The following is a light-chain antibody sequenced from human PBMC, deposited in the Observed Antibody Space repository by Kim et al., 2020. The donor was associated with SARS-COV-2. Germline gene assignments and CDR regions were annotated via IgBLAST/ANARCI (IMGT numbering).Light chain of an antibody. CDR1: KN. CDR2: RDT. CDR3: QVWDSSSTYV. Sequence: KNVHWYQQKPGQSPVVVIYRDTDRPSWIPERFSGSNAGITATLTISRAQAGDEADYYCQVWDSSSTYVFGTGTKVTVL. J-gene: IGLJ1*01. V-gene: IGLV3-9*01.